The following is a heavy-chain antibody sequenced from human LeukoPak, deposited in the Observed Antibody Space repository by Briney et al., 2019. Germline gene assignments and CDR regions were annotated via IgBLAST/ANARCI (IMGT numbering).Heavy chain of an antibody. J-gene: IGHJ6*03. V-gene: IGHV4-34*01. CDR2: INHSGST. CDR3: ARVGMITFGGVIAYYYYYYMDV. CDR1: GGSFSGYY. Sequence: PSETLSLTCAVYGGSFSGYYWSWIRQPPGKGLGWIGEINHSGSTNYNPSLKSRVTISVDTSKNQFSLKLSSVTAADTAVYYCARVGMITFGGVIAYYYYYYMDVWGKGTTVTVSS. D-gene: IGHD3-16*02.